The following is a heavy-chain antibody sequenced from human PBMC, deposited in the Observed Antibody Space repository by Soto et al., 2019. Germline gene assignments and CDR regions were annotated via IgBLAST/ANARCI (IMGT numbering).Heavy chain of an antibody. V-gene: IGHV3-7*01. J-gene: IGHJ4*02. CDR2: IKQDGSYK. CDR1: GFTFSNYW. Sequence: GGSLRLSCAASGFTFSNYWMSWVRQAPGKGLEWVAIIKQDGSYKYYVDSVKGRFTISRDNAKNSLYLQMNSLRTEDAAVYYCARNRDYSFDYWGRGTLVTVSS. CDR3: ARNRDYSFDY.